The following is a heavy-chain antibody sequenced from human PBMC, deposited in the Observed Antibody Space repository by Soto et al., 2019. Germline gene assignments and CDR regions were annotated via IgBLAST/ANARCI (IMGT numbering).Heavy chain of an antibody. CDR2: ISSSSSYI. J-gene: IGHJ3*02. V-gene: IGHV3-21*01. CDR3: ASGHVHRVATKSRAFDI. Sequence: GGSLRLSCAASGFTFSSYSMNWVRQAPRKGLEWVSSISSSSSYIYYADSVKGRFTISRDNAKNSLYLQMNSLRAEDTAVYYCASGHVHRVATKSRAFDIWGQGTMVTVSS. CDR1: GFTFSSYS. D-gene: IGHD5-12*01.